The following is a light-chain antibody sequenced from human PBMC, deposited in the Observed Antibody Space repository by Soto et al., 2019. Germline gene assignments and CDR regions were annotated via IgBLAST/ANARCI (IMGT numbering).Light chain of an antibody. J-gene: IGLJ2*01. CDR3: SSYAGVKNFVV. V-gene: IGLV2-8*01. Sequence: QAVLTQPPSASGSPGQSVNISCTGTNSDIGTYIYVSWYQQHPGKGPKLIIYEVTKRPSGVPDRFSGSKSGNTASLTVSGLQTEDEADHYCSSYAGVKNFVVFGGGTQLTVL. CDR2: EVT. CDR1: NSDIGTYIY.